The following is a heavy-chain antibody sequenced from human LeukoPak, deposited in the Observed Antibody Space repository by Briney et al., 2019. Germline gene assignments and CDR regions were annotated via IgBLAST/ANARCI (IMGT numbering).Heavy chain of an antibody. D-gene: IGHD2-15*01. V-gene: IGHV3-33*01. J-gene: IGHJ5*02. Sequence: GRSLRLSCAAPGFTFSSYGMHCVRQAPGKGLEWVSVIWYDVSNKYYADSVKGRFTISRDNSKNTLYLQMNSLRAEDTAVYYCAREGYLRYCSGGSCFNWFDPWGQGTLVIVSS. CDR1: GFTFSSYG. CDR3: AREGYLRYCSGGSCFNWFDP. CDR2: IWYDVSNK.